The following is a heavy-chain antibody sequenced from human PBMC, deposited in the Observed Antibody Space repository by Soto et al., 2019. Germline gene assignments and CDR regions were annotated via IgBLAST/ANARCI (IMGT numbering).Heavy chain of an antibody. J-gene: IGHJ5*02. CDR2: IFSNDEK. CDR3: ARTGDFWWFDP. D-gene: IGHD3-3*01. Sequence: SGPTLVNPTETLTLTCTVSGFSLSNARMGVSWIRQPPGKALEWLAHIFSNDEKSYSTSLKSRPTISKDTSKSQVVLTMTNMDPVDTATYYCARTGDFWWFDPWGQGTLVTVSS. CDR1: GFSLSNARMG. V-gene: IGHV2-26*01.